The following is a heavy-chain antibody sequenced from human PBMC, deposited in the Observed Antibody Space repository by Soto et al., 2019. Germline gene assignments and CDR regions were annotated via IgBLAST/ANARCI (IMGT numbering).Heavy chain of an antibody. CDR2: LSGDSSDR. D-gene: IGHD6-6*01. CDR1: GFTFSSYA. J-gene: IGHJ4*02. V-gene: IGHV3-23*01. Sequence: EVQLLESGGGLVQPGGSLRLSCAASGFTFSSYAMSWVRQAPGKGLEWVSSLSGDSSDRYYADYVMGRFTISRDYSKNTLFLQMNSLRAEDTAVYYCAKRCSGSSSMGCFDYWGQGTLVTVSS. CDR3: AKRCSGSSSMGCFDY.